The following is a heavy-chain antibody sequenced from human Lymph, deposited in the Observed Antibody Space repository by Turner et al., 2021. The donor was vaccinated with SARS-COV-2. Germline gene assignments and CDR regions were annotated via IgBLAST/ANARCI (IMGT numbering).Heavy chain of an antibody. D-gene: IGHD6-19*01. Sequence: QVQLVQSGAEVKKPVASVKVSCKASGYTFTSYGICWVRQAPGQGLEWMGWISVYNGNTNYAQKLQGRVTMTTDTSTSTAYMELRSLRSDDTAVYYCARFTASIEVTGRYFDYWGQGTLVTVSS. CDR1: GYTFTSYG. J-gene: IGHJ4*02. CDR2: ISVYNGNT. V-gene: IGHV1-18*01. CDR3: ARFTASIEVTGRYFDY.